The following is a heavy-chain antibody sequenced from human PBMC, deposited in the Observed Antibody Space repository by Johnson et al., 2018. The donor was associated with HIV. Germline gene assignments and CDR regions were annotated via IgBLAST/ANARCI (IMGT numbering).Heavy chain of an antibody. CDR2: IWYDGSNQ. CDR1: GFTFSSYG. V-gene: IGHV3-30*19. D-gene: IGHD1-26*01. J-gene: IGHJ3*02. Sequence: QMHLVESGGGVVQPGRSLRLSCAASGFTFSSYGMHWVRQAPGKGLEWVAVIWYDGSNQYYADSVTGRFTISRDNSKNTLYLQMNSLRAEDTAVYYCARDRGWELLLGAFDIWGQGTMVTVSS. CDR3: ARDRGWELLLGAFDI.